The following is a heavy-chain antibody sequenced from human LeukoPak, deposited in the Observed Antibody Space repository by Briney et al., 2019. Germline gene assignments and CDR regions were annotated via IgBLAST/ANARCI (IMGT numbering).Heavy chain of an antibody. D-gene: IGHD7-27*01. Sequence: GESLKISCAASGFTFSSYGMHWVRQAPGKGLEWVAIVWYDGSNKYYADSVKGRFTISRDNSKNTLYLQMNSLRAEDTAVYYCARDHYTGGSPDAFDIWGQGTMVTVSS. J-gene: IGHJ3*02. CDR2: VWYDGSNK. CDR3: ARDHYTGGSPDAFDI. V-gene: IGHV3-33*01. CDR1: GFTFSSYG.